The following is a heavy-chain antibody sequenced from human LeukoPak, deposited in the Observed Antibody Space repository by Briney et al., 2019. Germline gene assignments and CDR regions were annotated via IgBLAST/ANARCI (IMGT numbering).Heavy chain of an antibody. Sequence: PSETLSLTCAVYGGSFSGYYWSWIRQPPGKGLEWMGEINHSGSTNYNPSLKSRVTISVDTSKNQFSLKLSSVTAADTAVYYCARMLRYCSSTSCYTGGYNWFDPWGQGTLVTVSS. V-gene: IGHV4-34*01. CDR3: ARMLRYCSSTSCYTGGYNWFDP. J-gene: IGHJ5*02. D-gene: IGHD2-2*02. CDR2: INHSGST. CDR1: GGSFSGYY.